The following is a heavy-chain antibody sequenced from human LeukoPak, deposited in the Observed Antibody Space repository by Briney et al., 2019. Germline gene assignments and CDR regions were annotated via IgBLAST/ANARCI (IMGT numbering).Heavy chain of an antibody. CDR2: IFHTGST. J-gene: IGHJ4*02. CDR3: ARLSLVYDPYYFDY. V-gene: IGHV4-38-2*02. Sequence: PSETLSLTCSVSEYSISSGYYWGWIRQSPGTGLEWIGMIFHTGSTYYTSSLKSRVTISVDTSKNQFSLRLSSMTAADTAIYYCARLSLVYDPYYFDYWGQGTLVTVPS. D-gene: IGHD5/OR15-5a*01. CDR1: EYSISSGYY.